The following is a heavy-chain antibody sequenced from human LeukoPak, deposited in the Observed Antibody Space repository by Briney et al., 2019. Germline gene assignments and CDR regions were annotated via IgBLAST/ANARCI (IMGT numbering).Heavy chain of an antibody. CDR2: IYSSGST. Sequence: SETLCLTCTVSGGSISNYYWSRMRQPAGEGLEWIARIYSSGSTAYNPSLRSRLTVSLDTSKNQFSLKLISVTAADTAVYYCARGGGSSWLSPLDYRGQGALVTVSS. CDR1: GGSISNYY. D-gene: IGHD6-13*01. V-gene: IGHV4-4*07. J-gene: IGHJ4*02. CDR3: ARGGGSSWLSPLDY.